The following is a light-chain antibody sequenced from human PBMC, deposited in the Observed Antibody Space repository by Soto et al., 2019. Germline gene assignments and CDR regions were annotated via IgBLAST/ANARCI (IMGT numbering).Light chain of an antibody. Sequence: QSALTQPASVSGSPGQSITISCTGTSSDVGGYNYVSWYQHHPGKAPKLILFGVSDRPSGVSLRFSGSKSGNTASLTISGLQAEDAAEYSCCSYTSFSTVVFGGGTKLTVL. CDR1: SSDVGGYNY. V-gene: IGLV2-14*01. CDR3: CSYTSFSTVV. CDR2: GVS. J-gene: IGLJ2*01.